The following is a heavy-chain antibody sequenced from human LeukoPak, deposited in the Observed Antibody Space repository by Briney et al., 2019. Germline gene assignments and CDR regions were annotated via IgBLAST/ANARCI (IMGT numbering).Heavy chain of an antibody. V-gene: IGHV4-59*01. J-gene: IGHJ4*02. D-gene: IGHD3-3*01. CDR1: GGSISSYY. CDR3: ARGTSDFWSGYYDFDY. Sequence: SETLSLTCTVSGGSISSYYWSWIRQPAGKGLEWIGYIYYSGSTSYNPSLKSRVTISVDTSKNQFSLKLSSVTAADTAVYYCARGTSDFWSGYYDFDYWGQGTLVTVSS. CDR2: IYYSGST.